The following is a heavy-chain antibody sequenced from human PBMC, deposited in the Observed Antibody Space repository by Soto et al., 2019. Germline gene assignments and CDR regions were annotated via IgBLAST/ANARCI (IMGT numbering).Heavy chain of an antibody. V-gene: IGHV3-30*04. CDR3: AREGGSSGRAGFFDP. CDR1: GFTFSSSP. Sequence: GGSLRLSCAASGFTFSSSPMHWVRQFPGRGLQWLAVVSPDGNGKTYADSVKGRFTISRDNSKNTLDLQVNNLTPEDTSVYYCAREGGSSGRAGFFDPWGQGTLVTVSS. D-gene: IGHD6-19*01. CDR2: VSPDGNGK. J-gene: IGHJ5*02.